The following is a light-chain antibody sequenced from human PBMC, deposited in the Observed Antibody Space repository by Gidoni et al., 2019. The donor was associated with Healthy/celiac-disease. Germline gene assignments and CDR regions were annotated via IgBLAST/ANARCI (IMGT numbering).Light chain of an antibody. V-gene: IGLV2-11*01. CDR1: SSDVGGYNY. Sequence: QSALTQPRSVSGSPGQAVTISCTGTSSDVGGYNYVSWYQKHPGKAPKLMIYDVSKRPSGVPDRFSGSTSCNTASLTISGLQAEDDADYYCCSYSGSYTFVFGTGTKVTVL. CDR2: DVS. J-gene: IGLJ1*01. CDR3: CSYSGSYTFV.